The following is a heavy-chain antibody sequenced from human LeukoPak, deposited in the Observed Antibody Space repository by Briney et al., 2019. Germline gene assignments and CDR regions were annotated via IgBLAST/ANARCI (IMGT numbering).Heavy chain of an antibody. Sequence: SETLSLTCAVYGGSFSGYYSGWIRQPPGKGLEWNGEIHTSGRTNYNPSLKSRVTISVDTSKIQFSLKLSSVTAADTAVYYCARGRRPERITMVRGVIEYFDYWGQGTLVTVSS. CDR2: IHTSGRT. D-gene: IGHD3-10*01. V-gene: IGHV4-34*01. CDR3: ARGRRPERITMVRGVIEYFDY. J-gene: IGHJ4*02. CDR1: GGSFSGYY.